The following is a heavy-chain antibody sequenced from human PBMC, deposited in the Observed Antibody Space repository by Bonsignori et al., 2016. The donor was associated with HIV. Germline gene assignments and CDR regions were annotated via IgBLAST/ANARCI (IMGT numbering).Heavy chain of an antibody. J-gene: IGHJ6*03. CDR3: ARDNEAVDTAMVTPNQEDNYYYYYMDV. CDR2: IYYSGST. D-gene: IGHD5-18*01. V-gene: IGHV4-39*07. Sequence: SETLSLTCTVSGGSISSSSYYWGWIRQPPGKGLEWIGSIYYSGSTYYNPSLKSRVTISVDTSKNQFSLKLSSVTAADTAVYYCARDNEAVDTAMVTPNQEDNYYYYYMDVWGKGTTVTVSS. CDR1: GGSISSSSYY.